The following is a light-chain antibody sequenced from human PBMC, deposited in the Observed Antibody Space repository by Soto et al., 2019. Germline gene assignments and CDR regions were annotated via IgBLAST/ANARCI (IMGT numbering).Light chain of an antibody. Sequence: QAVVTQPPSMSGAPGQRVTISCIGSSSNIGAGYDVHWYQQHPGTAPKLLIFDNNNRPSGVPDRFSGSKSDTSASLAITGLQAEYEADYYRQSFATSLSGFVVFGGGTKLTVL. V-gene: IGLV1-40*01. CDR1: SSNIGAGYD. CDR2: DNN. CDR3: QSFATSLSGFVV. J-gene: IGLJ2*01.